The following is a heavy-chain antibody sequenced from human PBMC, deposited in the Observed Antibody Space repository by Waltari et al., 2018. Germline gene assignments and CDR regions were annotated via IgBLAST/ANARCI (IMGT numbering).Heavy chain of an antibody. CDR1: GYSISSGYY. CDR2: IYHSGST. CDR3: ASPRYSSGWQRRELVY. V-gene: IGHV4-38-2*01. D-gene: IGHD6-19*01. J-gene: IGHJ4*02. Sequence: QVQLQESGPGLVKPSETLSLTCAVSGYSISSGYYWAWIRQPPGKGLEWIGSIYHSGSTYYNPSLKSRVTISVDTSKNQFSLKLSSVTAADTAVYYCASPRYSSGWQRRELVYWGQGTLVTVSS.